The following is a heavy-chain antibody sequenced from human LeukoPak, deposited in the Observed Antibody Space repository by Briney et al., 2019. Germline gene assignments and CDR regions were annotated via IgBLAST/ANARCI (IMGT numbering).Heavy chain of an antibody. CDR3: ARGGYSYARRYFQH. CDR1: GFTFSSYE. CDR2: INHSGST. D-gene: IGHD5-18*01. Sequence: GSLRLSCAASGFTFSSYEMNWVRQPPGKGLEWIGEINHSGSTNYNPSLKSRVTISVDTSKNQFSLKLSSVTAADTAVYYCARGGYSYARRYFQHWGQGTLVTVSS. J-gene: IGHJ1*01. V-gene: IGHV4-34*01.